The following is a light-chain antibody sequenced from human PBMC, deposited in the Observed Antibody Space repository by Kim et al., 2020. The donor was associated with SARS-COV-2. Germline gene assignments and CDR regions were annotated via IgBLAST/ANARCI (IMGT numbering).Light chain of an antibody. V-gene: IGKV1-5*01. CDR3: QQYNSYSPT. Sequence: ESVGDRVTITCRARQSSSSWLAWYQQKPGKAPKLLIYDASSLESGVPSRFSGSGSGTEFTLTISSLQPDDFATYYCQQYNSYSPTFGQGTKVDIK. J-gene: IGKJ1*01. CDR2: DAS. CDR1: QSSSSW.